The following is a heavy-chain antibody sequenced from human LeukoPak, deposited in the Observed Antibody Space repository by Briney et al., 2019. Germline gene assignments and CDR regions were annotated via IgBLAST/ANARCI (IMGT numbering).Heavy chain of an antibody. V-gene: IGHV3-21*01. CDR1: GFTFSSYS. J-gene: IGHJ6*03. CDR3: ARWPQKYYYDSSGYPPPYYYYMDV. CDR2: ISSSSSYI. D-gene: IGHD3-22*01. Sequence: GGSLRLSCAASGFTFSSYSRNWVRQAPGKGLEWISSISSSSSYIYYADSVKGRFTISRDNAKNSLYLQMNSLSTEDTAVYYCARWPQKYYYDSSGYPPPYYYYMDVWGKGTTVTVSS.